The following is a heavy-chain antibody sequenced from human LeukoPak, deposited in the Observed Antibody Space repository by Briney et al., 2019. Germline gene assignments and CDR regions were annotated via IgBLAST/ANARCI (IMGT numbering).Heavy chain of an antibody. J-gene: IGHJ3*02. CDR3: GARRAFDI. Sequence: SETLSLTCTVSGGSISSYYWSWIRQPPGKGLEWIGYIYYSGSTNYNPSLKSRVTISIDRSKNQFSLKLSSVIAADTAVYYCGARRAFDIWGQGTMVTVSS. CDR2: IYYSGST. D-gene: IGHD6-6*01. V-gene: IGHV4-59*12. CDR1: GGSISSYY.